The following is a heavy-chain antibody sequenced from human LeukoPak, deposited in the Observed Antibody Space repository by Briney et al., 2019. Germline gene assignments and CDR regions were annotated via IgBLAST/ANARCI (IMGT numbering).Heavy chain of an antibody. CDR2: IFESQTT. CDR3: ARGIMVFGVAKGYMDV. Sequence: SETLSLTCTVSGGSISGYYWSWMRQPPGKGLEWVGYIFESQTTGYNPSLESRVTISQDTSRNQFSLKLSTVTAADTAVYYCARGIMVFGVAKGYMDVWGKGTTVTVCS. V-gene: IGHV4-59*01. CDR1: GGSISGYY. D-gene: IGHD3-3*01. J-gene: IGHJ6*03.